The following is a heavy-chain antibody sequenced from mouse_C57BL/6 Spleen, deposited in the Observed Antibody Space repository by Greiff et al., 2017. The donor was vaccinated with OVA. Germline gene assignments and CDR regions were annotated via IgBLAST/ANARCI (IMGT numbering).Heavy chain of an antibody. Sequence: EVKLMESGPGLVKPSQSLSLTCSVTGYSITSGYYWNWIRQFPGNKLEWMGYISYDGSNNYNPSLKNRITITRDTSKNQFFLKLNSVTTEDTATYYCARSYYDDDEGAYWGQGTLVTVSA. D-gene: IGHD2-4*01. J-gene: IGHJ3*01. CDR2: ISYDGSN. CDR3: ARSYYDDDEGAY. CDR1: GYSITSGYY. V-gene: IGHV3-6*01.